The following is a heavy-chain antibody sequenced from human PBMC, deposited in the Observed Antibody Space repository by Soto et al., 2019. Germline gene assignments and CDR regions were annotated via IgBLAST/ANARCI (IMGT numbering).Heavy chain of an antibody. D-gene: IGHD3-22*01. J-gene: IGHJ4*02. V-gene: IGHV4-59*08. Sequence: SGTLSLTCTVSGGSISSYYWSWIRQPPGKGLEWIGYIYYTGSTNYNPSLKSRVTISVDTSKNQFSLKLSSVTAAETAVYYCARGDGSGSQFFDYWGQGTPVTVS. CDR3: ARGDGSGSQFFDY. CDR1: GGSISSYY. CDR2: IYYTGST.